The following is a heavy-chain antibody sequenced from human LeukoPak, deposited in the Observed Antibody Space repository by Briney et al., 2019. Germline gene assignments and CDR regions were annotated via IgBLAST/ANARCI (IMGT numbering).Heavy chain of an antibody. D-gene: IGHD3-22*01. CDR3: AKDLSSAITSALVLDV. CDR1: GFTFDDYA. V-gene: IGHV3-9*01. CDR2: ITWNRDNI. Sequence: PGGSLRLSCAASGFTFDDYAMHWVRQAPGKGLEWVSGITWNRDNIGYGDSVKGRFTISRDNVKNALYLQMNSLRPEDTALYCCAKDLSSAITSALVLDVWGQGTTVIVSS. J-gene: IGHJ6*02.